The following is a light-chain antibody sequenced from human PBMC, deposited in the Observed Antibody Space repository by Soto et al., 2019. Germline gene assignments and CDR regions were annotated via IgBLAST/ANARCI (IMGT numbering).Light chain of an antibody. J-gene: IGKJ4*01. CDR2: DTS. Sequence: GDRVTSTFRASQSINSWLAWYQQKPGKAPKVLIYDTSSLESGVPSRFSGSGSGTEFTLTISSLQPDDFATYYCQEYKSSSLTFGGGTKVDIK. V-gene: IGKV1-5*01. CDR3: QEYKSSSLT. CDR1: QSINSW.